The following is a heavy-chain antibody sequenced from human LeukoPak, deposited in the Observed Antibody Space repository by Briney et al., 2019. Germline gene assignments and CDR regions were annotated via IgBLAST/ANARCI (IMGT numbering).Heavy chain of an antibody. J-gene: IGHJ5*02. D-gene: IGHD3-3*01. CDR1: GFTFTSYA. CDR3: ARDPFGAAHNWFDP. V-gene: IGHV3-21*01. CDR2: ISDDGKYI. Sequence: GGSLKFSCAASGFTFTSYAMNWLRQPPGKWPEWISSISDDGKYIYYAHSVKGRFTISRDEANNSLSLQMNSLRAEDTALYHCARDPFGAAHNWFDPWGQGTLVIVSS.